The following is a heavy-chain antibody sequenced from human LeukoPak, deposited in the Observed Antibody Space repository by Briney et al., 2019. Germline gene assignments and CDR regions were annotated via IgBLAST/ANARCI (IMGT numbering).Heavy chain of an antibody. V-gene: IGHV1-2*04. J-gene: IGHJ4*02. CDR3: ARGRRKDIVVVPAALWFYFDY. Sequence: GASVKVSCKASGYTFTGYYMHWVRQAPGQGLEWMGWINPNSGGTNYAQKFQGWVTMTRDTSISTAYMELSRLRSDDTAVYYCARGRRKDIVVVPAALWFYFDYWGQGTPVTVSS. D-gene: IGHD2-2*01. CDR1: GYTFTGYY. CDR2: INPNSGGT.